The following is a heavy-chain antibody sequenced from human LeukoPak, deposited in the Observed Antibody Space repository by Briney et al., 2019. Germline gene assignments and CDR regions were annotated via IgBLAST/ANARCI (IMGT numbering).Heavy chain of an antibody. V-gene: IGHV4-61*01. CDR1: GGSVSSGSYY. D-gene: IGHD3-9*01. Sequence: SETLSLTCTVSGGSVSSGSYYWNWIRQPPGKGLEWIGYIYYSGSTNYNPSLRSRLTISVDTSKNQFSLKLSSMTAADTAVYYCARQSDILTGYPFDYWGQGNLVTVSS. CDR3: ARQSDILTGYPFDY. CDR2: IYYSGST. J-gene: IGHJ4*02.